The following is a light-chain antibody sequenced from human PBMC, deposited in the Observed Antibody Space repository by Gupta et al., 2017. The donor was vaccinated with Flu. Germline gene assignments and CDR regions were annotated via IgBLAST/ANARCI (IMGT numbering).Light chain of an antibody. CDR2: EDD. CDR1: RGSIANNY. CDR3: QSYDGYRHLV. V-gene: IGLV6-57*01. Sequence: RGSIANNYVQWYQQRHGSSPTTVISEDDQRHSRGPERFSGFIGSCSDSASLTTSGLTNEDEAADYCQSYDGYRHLVFGGGTKVTVL. J-gene: IGLJ3*02.